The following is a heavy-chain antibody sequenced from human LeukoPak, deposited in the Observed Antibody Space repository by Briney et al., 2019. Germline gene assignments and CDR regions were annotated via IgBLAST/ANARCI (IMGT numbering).Heavy chain of an antibody. CDR1: GFTFSNYW. D-gene: IGHD6-19*01. J-gene: IGHJ4*02. V-gene: IGHV3-7*05. CDR3: ARGNWAVAGTGNNYYFDY. Sequence: GGSLRLSCAASGFTFSNYWMSWVRQAPGKGLEWVANIKRDGSERYYVDSVKGRFTISRDNAKNSLYLQMDSLRAEDTAVYYCARGNWAVAGTGNNYYFDYWGQGTLVTVSS. CDR2: IKRDGSER.